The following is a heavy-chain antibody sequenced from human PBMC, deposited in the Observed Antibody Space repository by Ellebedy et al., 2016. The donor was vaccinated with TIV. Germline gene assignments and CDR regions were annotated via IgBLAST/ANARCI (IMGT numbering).Heavy chain of an antibody. CDR2: IDPSDSYT. J-gene: IGHJ4*02. CDR3: ASAYDYGDYYFDY. CDR1: GYSFTSYW. Sequence: GESLKISXKGSGYSFTSYWISWVRQMPGKGLEWMGRIDPSDSYTNYSPSFQGHVTISADKSISTAYLQWSSLKASDTAMHYCASAYDYGDYYFDYWGQGTLVTVSS. V-gene: IGHV5-10-1*01. D-gene: IGHD4-17*01.